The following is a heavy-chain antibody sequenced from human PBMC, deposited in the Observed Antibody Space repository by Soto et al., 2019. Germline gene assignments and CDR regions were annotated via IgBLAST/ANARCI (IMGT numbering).Heavy chain of an antibody. CDR2: TYYRFKWYN. CDR3: ARDPRYSYGPTYYYYYGMDV. CDR1: VDIVSSNSAA. V-gene: IGHV6-1*01. D-gene: IGHD5-18*01. Sequence: SQTLSLTCAISVDIVSSNSAAWNCIRQSPSRGLEWLGRTYYRFKWYNDYAVSVKSRITINPDTSKNQFSLQLNSVTPEDTAVYYCARDPRYSYGPTYYYYYGMDVWGQGTTVTVSS. J-gene: IGHJ6*02.